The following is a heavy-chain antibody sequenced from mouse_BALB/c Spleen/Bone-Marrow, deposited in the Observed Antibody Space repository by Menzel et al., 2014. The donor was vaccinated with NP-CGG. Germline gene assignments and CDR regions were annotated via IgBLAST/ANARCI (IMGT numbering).Heavy chain of an antibody. CDR1: GFTFSDYY. Sequence: EVQLVESGGGLVKPGGSLKLSCAASGFTFSDYYMYWVRQTPEKRLEWVATISDGGSYTYYPDSVKGRFTISRDNAKNNLYLQMSSLKSEDTAMYYCARYGIYPMDYWGQGTSVTVSS. D-gene: IGHD1-1*01. CDR2: ISDGGSYT. V-gene: IGHV5-4*02. CDR3: ARYGIYPMDY. J-gene: IGHJ4*01.